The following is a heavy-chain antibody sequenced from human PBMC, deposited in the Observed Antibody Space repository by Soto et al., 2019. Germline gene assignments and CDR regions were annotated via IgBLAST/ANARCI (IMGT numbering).Heavy chain of an antibody. J-gene: IGHJ4*02. CDR2: IYYRGNT. CDR3: ARDKVASTAFDF. D-gene: IGHD2-2*01. CDR1: GGSISSYY. V-gene: IGHV4-59*01. Sequence: SETLSLTCTVSGGSISSYYWNWIRQPPGKGLEWIGYIYYRGNTNYNPSLKSRVTISVDTSKNQFSLKSDDTAVYYCARDKVASTAFDFWGQGTLVTVSS.